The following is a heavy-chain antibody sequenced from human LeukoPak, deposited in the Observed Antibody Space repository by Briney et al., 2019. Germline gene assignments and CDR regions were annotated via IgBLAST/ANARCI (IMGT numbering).Heavy chain of an antibody. Sequence: GGSLRLSCAASGFTFSNNAMSWVRQAPGKGLEWVSSISASGGSTSYADSVKGRFTFSRDNSKNSLYLQMNSLRAEGTAVYYCARDPNTYGSGSDGGYWGQGTLVTVSS. CDR3: ARDPNTYGSGSDGGY. J-gene: IGHJ4*02. CDR2: ISASGGST. CDR1: GFTFSNNA. D-gene: IGHD3-10*01. V-gene: IGHV3-23*01.